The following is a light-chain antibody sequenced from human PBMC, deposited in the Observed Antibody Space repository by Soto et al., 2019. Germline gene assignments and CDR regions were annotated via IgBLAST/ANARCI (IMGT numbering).Light chain of an antibody. CDR3: HSRA. V-gene: IGKV1-5*01. CDR1: QSVRSW. J-gene: IGKJ5*01. CDR2: DAS. Sequence: IHMTQSPSTLSASVLYRVTITCRASQSVRSWLAWYQQKPGRAPKFLIYDASTLESGVPSRSSGSGSETEFTLTISRLQPDDFATYFCHSRAFGQGTRLETK.